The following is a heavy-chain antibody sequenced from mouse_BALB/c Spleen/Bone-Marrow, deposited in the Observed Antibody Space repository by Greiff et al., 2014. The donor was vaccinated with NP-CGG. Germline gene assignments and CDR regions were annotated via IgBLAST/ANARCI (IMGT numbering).Heavy chain of an antibody. Sequence: EVQGVESGGGLLKPGGSLKLSCAASGFTFSGYAMSWVRQTPEKRLEWVATISSGGSYTYYPDSVKGRFTISRDNAKNTLYRQMSSLRSEDTAMYYCASLTGRDYWGQGTTLTVSA. D-gene: IGHD4-1*01. CDR3: ASLTGRDY. CDR2: ISSGGSYT. CDR1: GFTFSGYA. J-gene: IGHJ2*01. V-gene: IGHV5-9-3*01.